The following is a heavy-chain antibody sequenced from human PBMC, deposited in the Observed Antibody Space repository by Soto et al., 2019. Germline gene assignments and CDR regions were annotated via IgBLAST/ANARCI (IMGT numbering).Heavy chain of an antibody. CDR3: AKSGYEYYGMDV. J-gene: IGHJ6*02. CDR1: GVTVSSNY. V-gene: IGHV3-53*01. D-gene: IGHD3-3*01. Sequence: PGGSLRLSCAASGVTVSSNYMSWVRQAPGKGLEWVSVIYSGGSTYYADSVKGRFTISRDNSKNTLYLQMNSLRAEDTAVYYCAKSGYEYYGMDVWGQGTTVTVSS. CDR2: IYSGGST.